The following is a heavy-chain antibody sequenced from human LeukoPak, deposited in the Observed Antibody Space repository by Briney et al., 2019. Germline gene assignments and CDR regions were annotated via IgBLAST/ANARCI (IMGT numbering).Heavy chain of an antibody. CDR1: GGSISSYY. J-gene: IGHJ6*02. CDR2: IYYSGST. Sequence: PSETLSLTCTVSGGSISSYYWSWIRQPPGKGLEWIGYIYYSGSTNYNPSLKSRVTISVDTSKNQFSLKLSSVTAADTAVYYCARVGSYLFASYYYYGMDVWGQGTTVTVSS. CDR3: ARVGSYLFASYYYYGMDV. V-gene: IGHV4-59*01. D-gene: IGHD3-10*02.